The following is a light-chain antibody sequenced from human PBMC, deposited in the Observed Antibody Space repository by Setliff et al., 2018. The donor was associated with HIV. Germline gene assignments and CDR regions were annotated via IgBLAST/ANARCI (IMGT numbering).Light chain of an antibody. CDR1: SSDIGSYNY. V-gene: IGLV2-14*01. CDR2: DVT. Sequence: QSVLTQPASVSGPPGQSIAISCTGTSSDIGSYNYVSWYQHHLGKAPRLIIYDVTNRPSGVSDRFSGSKSGNTASLTISGLQAEDEADYYCNTYISSTPNYVFGTGTKVTVL. J-gene: IGLJ1*01. CDR3: NTYISSTPNYV.